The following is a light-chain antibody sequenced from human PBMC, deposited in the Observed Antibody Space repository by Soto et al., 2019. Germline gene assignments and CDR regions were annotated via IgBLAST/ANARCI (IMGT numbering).Light chain of an antibody. V-gene: IGKV1-27*01. J-gene: IGKJ3*01. CDR3: QKYSSVPV. Sequence: DIQMTQSPTSLSASVGDRVTITCRASQGIRNFVAWYQQKPGKAPKLLIYAASTLQSGVPSRFSGSGSGTDFTLTINSLQPDDLATYYRQKYSSVPVFGPGTKVDIK. CDR1: QGIRNF. CDR2: AAS.